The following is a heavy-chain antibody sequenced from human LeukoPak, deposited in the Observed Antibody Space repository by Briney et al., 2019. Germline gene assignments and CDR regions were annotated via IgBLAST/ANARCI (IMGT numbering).Heavy chain of an antibody. CDR1: GYTFTGYY. J-gene: IGHJ4*02. CDR3: ARDLQWLSPY. CDR2: INPNSGGT. Sequence: ASVKVSCKASGYTFTGYYMHWVRQAPGQGFEWMGWINPNSGGTNYAQKFQGRVTMTRDTSISTAYMELSRLRSDDTAVYYCARDLQWLSPYWGQGTLVTVSS. V-gene: IGHV1-2*02. D-gene: IGHD6-19*01.